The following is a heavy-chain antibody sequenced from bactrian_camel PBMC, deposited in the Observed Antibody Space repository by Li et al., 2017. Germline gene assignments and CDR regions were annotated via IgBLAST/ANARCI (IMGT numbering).Heavy chain of an antibody. D-gene: IGHD3*01. J-gene: IGHJ4*01. CDR1: APTYSINC. CDR2: IYTGDGLQGSP. V-gene: IGHV3S54*01. Sequence: LVESGGGAVQAGGSLRLSCAASAPTYSINCMGWFRQAPGKSREGVASIYTGDGLQGSPEYADSVKGRFTISHDNAKNTLYLQMNSLKPEDTAIYYCAAAKGLPDLLRGGYLSARSYNYWGRGTQVTVS. CDR3: AAAKGLPDLLRGGYLSARSYNY.